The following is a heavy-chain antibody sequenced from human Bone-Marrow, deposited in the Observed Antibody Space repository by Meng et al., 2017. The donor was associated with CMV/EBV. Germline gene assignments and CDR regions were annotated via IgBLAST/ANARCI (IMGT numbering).Heavy chain of an antibody. V-gene: IGHV3-23*01. CDR2: ISGSGGST. D-gene: IGHD3-10*01. J-gene: IGHJ5*02. CDR3: AKGGYYYGSIRFDP. Sequence: GESLKISCSTSGFNFKNAWLSWVRQAPGKGLEWVSAISGSGGSTYYADSVKGRFTISRDNSKNTLYLQMNSLRAEDTAVYYCAKGGYYYGSIRFDPWGQGTLVTVSS. CDR1: GFNFKNAW.